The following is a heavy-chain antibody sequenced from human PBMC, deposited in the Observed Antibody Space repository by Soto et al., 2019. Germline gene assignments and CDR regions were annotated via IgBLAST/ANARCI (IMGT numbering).Heavy chain of an antibody. CDR3: ARTVYYFGSGSYPSFRPFDY. Sequence: ASVKVSCKASGYTFTSYAIHWVRQAPGQRLEWMGWINTGNGNTKYSQKFQGRVTVTRDTSASTAYMELSSLTSEDTAVYYCARTVYYFGSGSYPSFRPFDYWGQGTLVTVSS. V-gene: IGHV1-3*04. J-gene: IGHJ4*02. CDR2: INTGNGNT. CDR1: GYTFTSYA. D-gene: IGHD3-10*01.